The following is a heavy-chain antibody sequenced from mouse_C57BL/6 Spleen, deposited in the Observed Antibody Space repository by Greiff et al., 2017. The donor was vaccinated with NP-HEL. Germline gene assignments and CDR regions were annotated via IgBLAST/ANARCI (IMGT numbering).Heavy chain of an antibody. D-gene: IGHD1-1*01. Sequence: VQLKESGPELVKPGASVKISCKASGYAFSSSWMNWVKQRPGKGLEWIGRIYPGDGDNNYNGKFKGKATLTADKSSSTAYMQLSSLTSEDSAVYFCARKDYYGSSYLDYWGQGTTLTVSS. J-gene: IGHJ2*01. CDR1: GYAFSSSW. V-gene: IGHV1-82*01. CDR3: ARKDYYGSSYLDY. CDR2: IYPGDGDN.